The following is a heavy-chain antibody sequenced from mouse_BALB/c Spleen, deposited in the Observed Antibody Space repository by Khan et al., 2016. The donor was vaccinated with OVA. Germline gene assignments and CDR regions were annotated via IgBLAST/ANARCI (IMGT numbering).Heavy chain of an antibody. CDR1: GYTFTEYT. Sequence: VRLQQSGPELVKPGASVKISCKTSGYTFTEYTMHWVKQSHGKSLEWIGRINPNNGGTSYNQKFKGKATLTVDKSSSTAYMELRSLTSEDSAVYYCARRDYYGDYWFFDVWGAGTTVTVSS. CDR2: INPNNGGT. J-gene: IGHJ1*01. D-gene: IGHD1-2*01. CDR3: ARRDYYGDYWFFDV. V-gene: IGHV1-22*01.